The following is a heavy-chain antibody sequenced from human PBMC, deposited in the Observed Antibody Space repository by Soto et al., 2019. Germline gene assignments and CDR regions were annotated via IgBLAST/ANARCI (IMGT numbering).Heavy chain of an antibody. V-gene: IGHV1-2*02. CDR3: ARGRSGGPLTWFDP. D-gene: IGHD2-15*01. Sequence: RASVKVSCKASGYTFTGYYMHWVRQAPGQGLEWMGWINPNSGGTNYAQKFQGRVTMTRDTSISTAYMELSRLRSDDTAVYYCARGRSGGPLTWFDPWGQGTLVTVSS. CDR1: GYTFTGYY. J-gene: IGHJ5*02. CDR2: INPNSGGT.